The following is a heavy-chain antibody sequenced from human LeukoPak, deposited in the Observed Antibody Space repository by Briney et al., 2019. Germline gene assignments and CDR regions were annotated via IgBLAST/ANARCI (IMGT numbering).Heavy chain of an antibody. CDR2: IYYSGST. Sequence: SETLSLTCTVSGGSISSYYWSWIRQPPGKGLEWIGYIYYSGSTNYNPSPKSRVTISVDTSKNQFSLKLSSVTAADTAVYYCARVDWANWFDPWGQGTLVTVSS. D-gene: IGHD3/OR15-3a*01. CDR3: ARVDWANWFDP. J-gene: IGHJ5*02. CDR1: GGSISSYY. V-gene: IGHV4-59*01.